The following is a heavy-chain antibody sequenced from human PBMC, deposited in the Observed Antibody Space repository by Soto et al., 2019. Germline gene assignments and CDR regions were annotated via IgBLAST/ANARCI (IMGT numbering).Heavy chain of an antibody. CDR1: GYSISSGNY. D-gene: IGHD2-2*01. J-gene: IGHJ6*02. CDR3: RSSTSCYDESCVDV. CDR2: LYHIGST. Sequence: SETLSLTCAVSGYSISSGNYWAWIRQPPGRGLEWIGSLYHIGSTHYNTSLKSRVTISVDTSKNHFSLELSSVTAADTAIYYCRSSTSCYDESCVDVWGQGTMVT. V-gene: IGHV4-38-2*01.